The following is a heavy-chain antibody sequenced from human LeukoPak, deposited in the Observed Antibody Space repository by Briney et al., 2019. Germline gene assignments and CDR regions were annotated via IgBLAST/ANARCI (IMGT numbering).Heavy chain of an antibody. Sequence: PSETLSLTCTVSGGSISNYYWNWIRQPPGKGLEWIGYIYYSGSTNYNPSLKSRVTISVDTSKNQFSLKLSSVTAADTAVYYCARVDTAMANLYYYYYMDVWGKGTTVTVSS. J-gene: IGHJ6*03. V-gene: IGHV4-59*01. CDR1: GGSISNYY. D-gene: IGHD5-18*01. CDR2: IYYSGST. CDR3: ARVDTAMANLYYYYYMDV.